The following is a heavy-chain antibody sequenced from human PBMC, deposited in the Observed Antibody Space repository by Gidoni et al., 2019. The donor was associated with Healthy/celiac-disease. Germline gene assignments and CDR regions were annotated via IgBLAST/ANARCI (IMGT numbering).Heavy chain of an antibody. D-gene: IGHD3-10*01. J-gene: IGHJ4*02. V-gene: IGHV3-23*01. Sequence: EVQLLESGGGLVQPGGSLRLSCAASGFTFSSYAMRWVRQAPGKGLEWVSAISGSGGSTYYADSVKGRFTISRDNSKNTLYLQMNSLRAEDTAVYYCAKSRGVRGVQDYWGQGTLVTVSS. CDR3: AKSRGVRGVQDY. CDR2: ISGSGGST. CDR1: GFTFSSYA.